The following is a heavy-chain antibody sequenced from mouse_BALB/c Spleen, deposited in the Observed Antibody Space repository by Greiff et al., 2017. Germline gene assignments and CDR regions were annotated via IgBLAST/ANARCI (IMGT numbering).Heavy chain of an antibody. CDR2: IDPETGGT. Sequence: QVHVKQSGAELVRPGASVTLSCKASGYTFTDYEMHWVKQTPVHGLEWIGAIDPETGGTAYNQKFKGKATLTADKSSSTAYMELRSLTSEDSAVYYCTRRRPYGNYHAYWGQGTLVTVSA. D-gene: IGHD2-1*01. CDR3: TRRRPYGNYHAY. V-gene: IGHV1-15*01. CDR1: GYTFTDYE. J-gene: IGHJ3*01.